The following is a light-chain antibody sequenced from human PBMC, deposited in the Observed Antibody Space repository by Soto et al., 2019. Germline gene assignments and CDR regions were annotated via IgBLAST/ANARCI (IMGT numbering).Light chain of an antibody. J-gene: IGKJ5*01. V-gene: IGKV3D-20*02. Sequence: EIVLTQSPGTLSLSPGERATLSCRASQSVSSSSLAWYQQNPGQAPRLLIYEASSRATGIPDRFSGSGSGTDFTLTISRLEPEDFAVYYCQHRTNWLITFGQGTRLEIK. CDR3: QHRTNWLIT. CDR1: QSVSSSS. CDR2: EAS.